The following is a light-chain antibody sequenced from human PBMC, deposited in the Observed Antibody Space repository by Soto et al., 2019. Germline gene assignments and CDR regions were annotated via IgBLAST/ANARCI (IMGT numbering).Light chain of an antibody. Sequence: QSVLTQPPSASGTPGQRVTISCSGSSSNIGSNTVNWYQQVPGTAPKLLIYSNNVRPSGVPDRFSGSNSGTSASLAISGLQSEDEADYYCQSYDSRLSGGVLFGGGTKLTVL. CDR3: QSYDSRLSGGVL. V-gene: IGLV1-44*01. CDR2: SNN. CDR1: SSNIGSNT. J-gene: IGLJ2*01.